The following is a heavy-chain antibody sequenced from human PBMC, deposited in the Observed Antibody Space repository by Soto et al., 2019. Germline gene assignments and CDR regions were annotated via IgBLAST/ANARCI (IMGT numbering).Heavy chain of an antibody. CDR2: VIPRFGTT. CDR1: GDSFSKYT. D-gene: IGHD1-1*01. CDR3: ARGRGLYNSGRSQLDS. J-gene: IGHJ4*02. V-gene: IGHV1-69*01. Sequence: QVQLVQSGAEVKKPGSSVRVSCKASGDSFSKYTVNWVRQAPRQGLEWVGGVIPRFGTTNFAPTLQGRVTITADQSMNTVYMELSSLSSVDAALYYCARGRGLYNSGRSQLDSWGQGTLVTVSS.